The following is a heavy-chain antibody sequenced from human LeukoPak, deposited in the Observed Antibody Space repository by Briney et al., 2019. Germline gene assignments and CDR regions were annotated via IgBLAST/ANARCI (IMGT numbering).Heavy chain of an antibody. V-gene: IGHV3-30*18. J-gene: IGHJ4*02. CDR2: ISYDGSNK. Sequence: PGGSLRLSCAASGFTFSNYWMHWVRQAPGKGLEWVAVISYDGSNKYYADSVKGRFTISGDNSKNTLYLQMNSLRAEDTAVYYCAKDYMVRGVIPSHWGQGTLVTVSS. D-gene: IGHD3-10*01. CDR3: AKDYMVRGVIPSH. CDR1: GFTFSNYW.